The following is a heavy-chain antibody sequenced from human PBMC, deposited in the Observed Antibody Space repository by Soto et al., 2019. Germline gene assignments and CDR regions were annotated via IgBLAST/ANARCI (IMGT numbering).Heavy chain of an antibody. Sequence: LRLSCAASGFTFSSYSMNWVRQAPGKGLEWVSSISSSSSYIYYADSVKGRFTISRDNAKNSLYLQMNSLRAEDTAVYYCARAQPGSYPYYFDYWGQGTLVTVSS. D-gene: IGHD1-26*01. CDR3: ARAQPGSYPYYFDY. J-gene: IGHJ4*02. CDR2: ISSSSSYI. CDR1: GFTFSSYS. V-gene: IGHV3-21*01.